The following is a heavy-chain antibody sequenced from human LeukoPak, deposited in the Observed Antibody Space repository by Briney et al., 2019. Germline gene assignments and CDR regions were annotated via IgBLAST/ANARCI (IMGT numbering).Heavy chain of an antibody. V-gene: IGHV3-73*01. CDR1: GSTFSGSA. CDR2: IRSKANSYAT. Sequence: PGGSLRLSCAASGSTFSGSAMHWVRQASGKGLEWVGRIRSKANSYATAYAASVKGRFTISRDDSKNTAYLQMNSLKTEDTAVYYCARDGGDSSSWYGLQVGVDYYYYYGMDVWGKGTTVTVSS. D-gene: IGHD6-13*01. CDR3: ARDGGDSSSWYGLQVGVDYYYYYGMDV. J-gene: IGHJ6*04.